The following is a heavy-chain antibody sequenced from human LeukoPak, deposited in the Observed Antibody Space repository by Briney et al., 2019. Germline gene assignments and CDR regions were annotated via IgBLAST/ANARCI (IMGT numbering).Heavy chain of an antibody. CDR3: ARVYGKVRGKYFYLMDV. CDR2: IYTTGST. CDR1: GDSITSYS. V-gene: IGHV4-4*07. Sequence: SETLSLTCSVSGDSITSYSWSWIRQPAGKGLEWIGRIYTTGSTNYNPSVKSRVTMSVDTSKNEFSLKLTSVTAADTAVYYCARVYGKVRGKYFYLMDVWGNGTTVTVSS. D-gene: IGHD3-10*01. J-gene: IGHJ6*03.